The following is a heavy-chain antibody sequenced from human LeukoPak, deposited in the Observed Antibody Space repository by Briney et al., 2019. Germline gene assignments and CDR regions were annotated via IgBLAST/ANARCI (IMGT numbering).Heavy chain of an antibody. CDR1: GFTFSFYA. Sequence: GGSLRLSCAASGFTFSFYAMNWVRQAPGKGLEWVSAISGSSGSSYYADSVKGRFTISRDNPKNTLYLQMNSLRVEDTAVYYCATVRVTNYYYYYGLELCGQGTTVTVSS. V-gene: IGHV3-23*01. CDR3: ATVRVTNYYYYYGLEL. J-gene: IGHJ6*02. CDR2: ISGSSGSS. D-gene: IGHD4-17*01.